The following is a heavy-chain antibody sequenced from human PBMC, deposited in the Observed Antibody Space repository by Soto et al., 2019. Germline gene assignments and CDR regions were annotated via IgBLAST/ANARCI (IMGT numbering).Heavy chain of an antibody. D-gene: IGHD3-3*01. Sequence: GGSLRLSCAASGFTFSSYGMHWVRQAPGKGLEWVAVISYDGSNKYYADSVKGRFTISRDNSKNTLYLQMNSLRAEDTAVYYCAKDLHPPPGVVIGFDFDYWGQGTLVTVSS. J-gene: IGHJ4*02. CDR1: GFTFSSYG. V-gene: IGHV3-30*18. CDR3: AKDLHPPPGVVIGFDFDY. CDR2: ISYDGSNK.